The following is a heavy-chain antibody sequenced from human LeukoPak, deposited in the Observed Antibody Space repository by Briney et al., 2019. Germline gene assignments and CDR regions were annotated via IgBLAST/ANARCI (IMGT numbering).Heavy chain of an antibody. CDR1: GYTFTSYA. V-gene: IGHV1-3*01. CDR3: ARAPSGSCDWFDP. D-gene: IGHD1-26*01. CDR2: INAGNGNT. J-gene: IGHJ5*02. Sequence: ASVKVSCKASGYTFTSYAMHWVRQAPGQRLEWMGWINAGNGNTKYSQKFQDRVTITRDTSANTAYMELSSLRSEDTAVYYCARAPSGSCDWFDPWGQGTLVTVPS.